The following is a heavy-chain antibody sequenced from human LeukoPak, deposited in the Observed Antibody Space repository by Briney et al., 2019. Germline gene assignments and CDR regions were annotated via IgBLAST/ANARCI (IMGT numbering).Heavy chain of an antibody. Sequence: SETLSLTCAVSDDSISSTNWWHWVRQPPGKGLEWIGEIYHTGSTNNNPSLTSRVTISVDKSKNQFSLKLSSVTAADTAVYYCARGLVTTGRSSFDNWGQGTLVTVSS. CDR3: ARGLVTTGRSSFDN. D-gene: IGHD4-17*01. CDR2: IYHTGST. V-gene: IGHV4-4*02. CDR1: DDSISSTNW. J-gene: IGHJ4*02.